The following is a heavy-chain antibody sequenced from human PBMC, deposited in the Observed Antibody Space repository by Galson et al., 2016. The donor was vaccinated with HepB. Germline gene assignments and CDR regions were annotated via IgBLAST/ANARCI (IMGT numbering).Heavy chain of an antibody. CDR1: GFTFSDYS. V-gene: IGHV3-48*01. CDR2: IASNRRTI. D-gene: IGHD5-18*01. J-gene: IGHJ4*02. CDR3: ANGGGYSYATRVDY. Sequence: SLRLSCAASGFTFSDYSMNWVRQAPGKGLEWVSYIASNRRTIYYADSARGRFTISRDNAKNSLYLQMNSLRAEDTAVYYCANGGGYSYATRVDYWGQGTLVTVSS.